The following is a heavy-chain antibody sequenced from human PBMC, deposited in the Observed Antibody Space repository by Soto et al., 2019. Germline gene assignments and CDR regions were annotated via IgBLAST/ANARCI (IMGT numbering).Heavy chain of an antibody. Sequence: PSETLSLTCTVSGGSISTSSYHWGWIRQPPGKGLEWIANIYDSGNTYNNPSLKSRVTISVDTSKNQFSLKLTSVTAADTAIYYCARSYCSSTICYSWFDPWGQGTMVTVYS. CDR3: ARSYCSSTICYSWFDP. V-gene: IGHV4-39*01. J-gene: IGHJ5*02. CDR2: IYDSGNT. D-gene: IGHD2-2*01. CDR1: GGSISTSSYH.